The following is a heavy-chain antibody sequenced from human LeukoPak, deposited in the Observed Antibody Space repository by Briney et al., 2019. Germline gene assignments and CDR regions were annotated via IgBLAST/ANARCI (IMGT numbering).Heavy chain of an antibody. CDR3: ARLLGSTSYYYYMDV. CDR2: IIPIFGTT. CDR1: GDTFSSNA. D-gene: IGHD2-2*01. V-gene: IGHV1-69*05. Sequence: SVKVSCKASGDTFSSNAISWVRQAPGQGLEWMGGIIPIFGTTNYAQKFQGRVTITTDESTGTAYMELSSLRSEDTAVYYCARLLGSTSYYYYMDVWGKGTTVTVSS. J-gene: IGHJ6*03.